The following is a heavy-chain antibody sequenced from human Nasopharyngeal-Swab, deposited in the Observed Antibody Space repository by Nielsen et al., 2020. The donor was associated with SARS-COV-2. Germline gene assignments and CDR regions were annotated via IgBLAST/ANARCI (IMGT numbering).Heavy chain of an antibody. CDR3: TRDIGGKAGY. CDR1: GFTFSDYW. V-gene: IGHV3-74*01. Sequence: GESLKISCGASGFTFSDYWFHWVRQVPGKGLVWVSRINEDGSVKNYADSVKGRFMISRDNAKNTLYLQMNSLRAEDTAVYFCTRDIGGKAGYWGQGTLVTVSS. D-gene: IGHD4-23*01. J-gene: IGHJ4*02. CDR2: INEDGSVK.